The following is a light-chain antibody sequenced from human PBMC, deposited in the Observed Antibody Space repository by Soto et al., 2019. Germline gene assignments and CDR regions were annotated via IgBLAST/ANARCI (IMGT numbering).Light chain of an antibody. J-gene: IGKJ1*01. CDR1: QSNSSW. Sequence: DIQMTQSPSTLSASVGDRVAITCRASQSNSSWLAWYQLKPGKAPKLLIYDASSLESGVPSRFSGSGSGTEFTLTISSLQPDDFATYYCQQYNSYWTFGQGTKVDIK. CDR2: DAS. CDR3: QQYNSYWT. V-gene: IGKV1-5*01.